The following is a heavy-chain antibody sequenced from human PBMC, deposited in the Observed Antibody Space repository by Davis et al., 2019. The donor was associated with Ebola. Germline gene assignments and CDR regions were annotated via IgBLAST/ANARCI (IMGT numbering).Heavy chain of an antibody. J-gene: IGHJ4*02. CDR2: LSGSGDAT. CDR3: ARDARSEYEGGFDY. D-gene: IGHD2/OR15-2a*01. V-gene: IGHV3-43*02. CDR1: GFIFATYA. Sequence: GGSLRLSCAASGFIFATYATSWVRQAPGKGLEWVSSLSGSGDATYYAGSVRGRLTVSRDNSKNSLYLQMNSLRSEDTALYYCARDARSEYEGGFDYWGQGTLVTVSS.